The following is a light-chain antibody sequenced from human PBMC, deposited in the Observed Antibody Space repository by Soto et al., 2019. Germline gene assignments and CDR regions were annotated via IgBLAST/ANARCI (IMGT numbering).Light chain of an antibody. CDR3: QQSYSTPIT. CDR1: QRISSY. Sequence: DIQMTQSPSSLSASVGDRVTITCRASQRISSYLNWYQQKPGKAPRLLIYAASSLQSGVPSRFSGSGSGTDFTLTINGLQSEDFATYYCQQSYSTPITFGQGTRLEIK. J-gene: IGKJ5*01. V-gene: IGKV1-39*01. CDR2: AAS.